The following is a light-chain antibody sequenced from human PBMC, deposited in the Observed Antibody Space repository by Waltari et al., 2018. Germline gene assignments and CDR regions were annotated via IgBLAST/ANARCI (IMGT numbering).Light chain of an antibody. CDR1: SSDIGGYNY. CDR3: ASYAGSNNYV. Sequence: QSALTQPPSASGSPGQSVTISCTGTSSDIGGYNYVSWYQKHPGKAPKLLIYEGTQRPSGVPDRFSGSKSGNTASLTVSGLQTEDEADYYCASYAGSNNYVFGTGTKVTVL. V-gene: IGLV2-8*01. CDR2: EGT. J-gene: IGLJ1*01.